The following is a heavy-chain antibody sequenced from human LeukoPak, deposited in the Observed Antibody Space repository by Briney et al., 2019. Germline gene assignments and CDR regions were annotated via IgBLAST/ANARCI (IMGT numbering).Heavy chain of an antibody. Sequence: GGSLRLSCAASGFTFDYYWMTWVRQAPGKGLEWLANIKESGSEKYYVDSVKGRFTISRDNAKNSLYLQMNSLRVEDTAVYYCVISLNTVIISPYYFDSWGPGTPVRVFS. J-gene: IGHJ4*02. CDR3: VISLNTVIISPYYFDS. D-gene: IGHD3-10*01. V-gene: IGHV3-7*01. CDR2: IKESGSEK. CDR1: GFTFDYYW.